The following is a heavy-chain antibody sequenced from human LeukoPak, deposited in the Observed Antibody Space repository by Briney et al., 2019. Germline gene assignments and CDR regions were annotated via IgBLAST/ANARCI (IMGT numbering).Heavy chain of an antibody. V-gene: IGHV1-69*05. D-gene: IGHD3-10*01. J-gene: IGHJ4*02. CDR3: ATTFHYYGSGSLLGTKY. CDR2: IIPIFGTA. CDR1: GGTFSSYA. Sequence: SVKVSCKASGGTFSSYAISWVRQAPGQGLEWMGGIIPIFGTANYAQKFQGRVTITTDESTSTAYMDLSSLRAEDTAVYYCATTFHYYGSGSLLGTKYWGQGTLVTVSS.